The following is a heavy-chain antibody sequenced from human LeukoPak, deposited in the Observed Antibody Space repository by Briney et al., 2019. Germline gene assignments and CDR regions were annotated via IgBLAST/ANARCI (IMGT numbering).Heavy chain of an antibody. D-gene: IGHD5-12*01. Sequence: SETLSLTCTVSGGSMSSGQYYWGWVRQSPEKGLEWIAFINYSGSTSYDPSLKIRATMSVDPSKNQVSTTLSSVTAGDTAMHYCEIYSYFLGMDVWGQGTTVTVSS. CDR3: EIYSYFLGMDV. CDR2: INYSGST. CDR1: GGSMSSGQYY. J-gene: IGHJ6*02. V-gene: IGHV4-39*01.